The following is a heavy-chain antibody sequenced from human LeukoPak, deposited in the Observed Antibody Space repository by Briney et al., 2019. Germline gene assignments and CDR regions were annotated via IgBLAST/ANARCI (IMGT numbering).Heavy chain of an antibody. V-gene: IGHV1-46*01. D-gene: IGHD1-26*01. Sequence: GASVKVSYKASGYTFTNFYVHWVRQAPGQGLEWMGMINPSGGSTSYAQSFRGRVTMTTDTSTSTAYMELRSLRSDDTAVYYCARDFYSGSYLAAYYFDYWGQGTLVTVSS. J-gene: IGHJ4*02. CDR2: INPSGGST. CDR3: ARDFYSGSYLAAYYFDY. CDR1: GYTFTNFY.